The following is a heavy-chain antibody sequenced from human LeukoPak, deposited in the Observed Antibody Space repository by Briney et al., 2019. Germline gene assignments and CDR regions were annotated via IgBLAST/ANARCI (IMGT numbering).Heavy chain of an antibody. Sequence: PSETLSLTCALYGGSFSGYYRGWIRQPPGKGLEWIGEINHSRSTNYNPSLKSRVTISVDTSKNQFSLKLSSVTAADTAVYYCARGQRTGFDYWGQGTLVTVSS. D-gene: IGHD1-1*01. CDR2: INHSRST. CDR1: GGSFSGYY. V-gene: IGHV4-34*01. J-gene: IGHJ4*02. CDR3: ARGQRTGFDY.